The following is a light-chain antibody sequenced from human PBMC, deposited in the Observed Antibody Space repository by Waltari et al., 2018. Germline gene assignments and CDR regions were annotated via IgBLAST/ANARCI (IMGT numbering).Light chain of an antibody. CDR2: QND. Sequence: SYELTQPPSVSVYPGQTASITCSGDKLGDKSVCWYKQRPGQSPVLLIYQNDKRPSRIPERFSGSNSGNTATLTIGGTQPMDEADYYCQAWDGSTGVFGTGTKVTVL. CDR1: KLGDKS. V-gene: IGLV3-1*01. CDR3: QAWDGSTGV. J-gene: IGLJ1*01.